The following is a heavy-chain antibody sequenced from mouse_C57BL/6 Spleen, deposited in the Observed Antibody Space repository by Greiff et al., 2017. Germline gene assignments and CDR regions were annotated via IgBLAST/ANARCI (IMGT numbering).Heavy chain of an antibody. V-gene: IGHV5-6*01. CDR1: GFTFSSYG. D-gene: IGHD1-1*01. CDR3: ARPYYGSSHWYFDV. CDR2: ISSGGSYT. J-gene: IGHJ1*03. Sequence: EVQRVESGGDLVKPGGSLKLSCAASGFTFSSYGMSWVRQTPDKRLEWVATISSGGSYTYYPDSVKGRFTISRDNAKNTLYLQMSSLKSEDTAMYYCARPYYGSSHWYFDVWGTGTTVTVSS.